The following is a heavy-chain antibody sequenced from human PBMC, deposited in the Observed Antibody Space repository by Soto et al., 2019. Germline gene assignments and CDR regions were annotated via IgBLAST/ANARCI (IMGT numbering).Heavy chain of an antibody. CDR3: TRGPRVDSAGTGAH. Sequence: DVQLVESGGGLAQPGGSLRLSCTASGFSFSTYWMHWVRQVPGKGPVWVSRISGDGNTTTYADSVKGRFTISRDNANNILYLEMTTLRAEDTAVYHCTRGPRVDSAGTGAHWGQGTLVTVSS. CDR2: ISGDGNTT. D-gene: IGHD6-13*01. J-gene: IGHJ4*02. CDR1: GFSFSTYW. V-gene: IGHV3-74*03.